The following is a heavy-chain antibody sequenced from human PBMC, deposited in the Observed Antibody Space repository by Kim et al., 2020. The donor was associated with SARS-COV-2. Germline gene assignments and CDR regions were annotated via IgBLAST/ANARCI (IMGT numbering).Heavy chain of an antibody. D-gene: IGHD3-22*01. J-gene: IGHJ4*02. V-gene: IGHV3-30*14. CDR2: TSYDGGTE. CDR3: ARDYYYYTSGYPDY. Sequence: GGSLRLSCAASGFTFSQFALHWVRQAPGKGLEWVAFTSYDGGTESYAESVKGRFTISRDNSKNTLYLHMNSLRAQHTSVYFCARDYYYYTSGYPDYWGQG. CDR1: GFTFSQFA.